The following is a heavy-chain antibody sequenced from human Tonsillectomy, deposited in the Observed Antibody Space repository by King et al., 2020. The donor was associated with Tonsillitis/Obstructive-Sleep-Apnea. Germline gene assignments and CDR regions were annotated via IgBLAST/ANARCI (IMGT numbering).Heavy chain of an antibody. J-gene: IGHJ6*03. CDR3: AGEGITMVQGVYYYYYYMDV. Sequence: VQLVESGGGVVRPGGSLRLSCAASGFTFDDYGMSWVRQAPGKGLEWVSGINWNGGSTGYADSVKGRFTISRDNAKNSLYLQMNSLRAEDTALYYCAGEGITMVQGVYYYYYYMDVWGKGTTVTVSS. CDR2: INWNGGST. D-gene: IGHD3-10*01. V-gene: IGHV3-20*04. CDR1: GFTFDDYG.